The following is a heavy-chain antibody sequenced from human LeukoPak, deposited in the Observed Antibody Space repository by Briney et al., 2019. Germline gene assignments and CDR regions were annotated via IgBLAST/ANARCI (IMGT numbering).Heavy chain of an antibody. V-gene: IGHV4-28*06. CDR3: ARTRFDAFDI. CDR1: GYSISSSNW. D-gene: IGHD3-10*01. J-gene: IGHJ3*02. Sequence: PSETLSLTCAVSGYSISSSNWWGWIRQPPGKGLEWIGYISYSGSTDYNPSLKSRVTMSVDTSKNQFSLKLSSVTALDTAVYYCARTRFDAFDIWGQGTMVTVSS. CDR2: ISYSGST.